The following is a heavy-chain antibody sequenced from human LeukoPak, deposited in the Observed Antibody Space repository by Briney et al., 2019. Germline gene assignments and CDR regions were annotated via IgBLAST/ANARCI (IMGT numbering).Heavy chain of an antibody. J-gene: IGHJ4*02. CDR1: GGSFSGYY. CDR2: INHSGST. V-gene: IGHV4-34*01. Sequence: SETLSLTCAVYGGSFSGYYWSWIRQPPGKGLEWIGEINHSGSTNYNPSLKRRVTISVDTSKNQFSLKLSSVTAAATAVYYCARGRLRYSGSYHYGPFGYWGQGTLVTVSS. D-gene: IGHD1-26*01. CDR3: ARGRLRYSGSYHYGPFGY.